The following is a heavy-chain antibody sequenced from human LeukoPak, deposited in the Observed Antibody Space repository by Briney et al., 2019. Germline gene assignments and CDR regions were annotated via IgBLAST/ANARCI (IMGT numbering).Heavy chain of an antibody. CDR1: GFTFSTYA. CDR3: VRVGHHTYGPDI. D-gene: IGHD5-18*01. J-gene: IGHJ3*02. CDR2: IWYDGSRK. Sequence: GGSLRLSCAASGFTFSTYAMHWVRQAPGKGLEWVAVIWYDGSRKYYADSVKGRFTISRDNSENTMCLQINSLRAEDTAVYYCVRVGHHTYGPDIWGQGTMVTVSS. V-gene: IGHV3-33*08.